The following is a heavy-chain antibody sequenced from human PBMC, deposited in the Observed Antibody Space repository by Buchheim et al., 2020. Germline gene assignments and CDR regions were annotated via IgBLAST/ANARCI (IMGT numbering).Heavy chain of an antibody. Sequence: QVQLQESGPGLVKPSETLSLTCNVSGDSITDYFWSWVRQAPGKGLEWVGYVYYSGTTSYNPSLKSRATILFKTSRRKVSLQLTSVTAADTAVYYCARRTLGNGMDVWGQGTT. CDR1: GDSITDYF. J-gene: IGHJ6*02. CDR2: VYYSGTT. CDR3: ARRTLGNGMDV. D-gene: IGHD3-16*01. V-gene: IGHV4-59*08.